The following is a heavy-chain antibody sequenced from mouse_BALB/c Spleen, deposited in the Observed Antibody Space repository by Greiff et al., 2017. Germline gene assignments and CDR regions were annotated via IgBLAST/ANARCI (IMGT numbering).Heavy chain of an antibody. J-gene: IGHJ4*01. CDR1: GFTFSSYA. CDR3: ARRGGLRRRYAMDY. D-gene: IGHD2-4*01. V-gene: IGHV5-6-5*01. Sequence: EVKLMESGGGLVKPGGSLKLSCAASGFTFSSYAMSWVRQTPEKRLEWVASISSGGSTYYPDSVKGRFTISRDNARNILYLQMSSLRSEDTAMYYCARRGGLRRRYAMDYWGQGTSVTVSS. CDR2: ISSGGST.